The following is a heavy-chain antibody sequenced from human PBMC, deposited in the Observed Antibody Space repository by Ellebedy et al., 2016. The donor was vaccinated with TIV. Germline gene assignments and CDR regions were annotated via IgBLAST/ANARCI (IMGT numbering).Heavy chain of an antibody. CDR3: ARAKCSSTSCYEVY. CDR2: INGDGSDT. V-gene: IGHV3-74*01. CDR1: GFTFSSYW. J-gene: IGHJ4*02. D-gene: IGHD2-2*01. Sequence: GESLKIPCAASGFTFSSYWMHWLRQAPGKGLVWVSRINGDGSDTSYADSVKGRFTISRDNAKNMLYLQMNSLRAEDTAVYYCARAKCSSTSCYEVYWGQGTLVTVSS.